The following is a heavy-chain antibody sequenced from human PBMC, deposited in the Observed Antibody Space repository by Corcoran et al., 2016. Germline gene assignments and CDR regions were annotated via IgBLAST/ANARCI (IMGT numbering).Heavy chain of an antibody. CDR2: IYWDNDK. CDR1: GFSLTTSGVG. Sequence: QITLKESGPTLVTPTQTLTLTCAFSGFSLTTSGVGVGWIRQPPGKALEWLALIYWDNDKRYNPYLRSRLTITKDTSKNQVVLTMTNMDPLDTATYYCTHRRPGSGGWDTGYFDCWGHGTLVTVSS. J-gene: IGHJ4*01. D-gene: IGHD6-19*01. V-gene: IGHV2-5*02. CDR3: THRRPGSGGWDTGYFDC.